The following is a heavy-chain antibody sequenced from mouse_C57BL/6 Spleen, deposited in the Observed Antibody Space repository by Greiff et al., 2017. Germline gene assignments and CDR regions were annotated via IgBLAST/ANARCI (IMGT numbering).Heavy chain of an antibody. V-gene: IGHV1-55*01. D-gene: IGHD2-12*01. J-gene: IGHJ4*01. CDR1: GYTFTSYW. CDR3: ASAYDQYYYAMDY. Sequence: VQLQQPGAELVKPGASVKMSCKASGYTFTSYWITWVKQRPGQGLEWIGDIYPGSGSTNYNEKFKSKATLTVDTSSSTAYMQLSSLTSEDSAVYYCASAYDQYYYAMDYWGQGTSVTVSS. CDR2: IYPGSGST.